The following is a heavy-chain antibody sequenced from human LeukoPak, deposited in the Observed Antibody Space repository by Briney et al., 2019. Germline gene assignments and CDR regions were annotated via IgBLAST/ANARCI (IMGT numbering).Heavy chain of an antibody. CDR3: ARRGEAMDPFDY. Sequence: GESLKISCKVSGYRFTSYWIGWVRPMPGKGLEWMGIIYPGDSDTRYSPSFQGQVPISADKSINTAYLQWSSLKASDTAIYYCARRGEAMDPFDYWGQGTLVTVSS. CDR1: GYRFTSYW. D-gene: IGHD5-18*01. V-gene: IGHV5-51*01. CDR2: IYPGDSDT. J-gene: IGHJ4*02.